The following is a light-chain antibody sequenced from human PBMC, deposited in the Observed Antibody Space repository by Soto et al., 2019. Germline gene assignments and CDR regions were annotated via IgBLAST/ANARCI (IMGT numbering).Light chain of an antibody. CDR3: AAWDDSLNGVV. Sequence: QSVLTQPPSASGTPGQRVTISCSGSISNIGGNTVNWYQQLPGTAPKLLMHTNNQRPSGVPDRFSGSKSGTSASLAISGLQSEDEADYYCAAWDDSLNGVVFGGGTKLTVL. CDR1: ISNIGGNT. V-gene: IGLV1-44*01. CDR2: TNN. J-gene: IGLJ2*01.